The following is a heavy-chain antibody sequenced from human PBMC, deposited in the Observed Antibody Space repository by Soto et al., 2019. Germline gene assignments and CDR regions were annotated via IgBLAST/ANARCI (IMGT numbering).Heavy chain of an antibody. CDR3: ARQNYDFWSGYPGWFDP. Sequence: QLQLQESGPGLVKPSETLSLTCTVSGGSISSSSYYWGWIRQPPGKGLEWIGSIYYSGSTYYNPSLKRRVTISVDTSKNQFSLKLSSVTAADTAVYYCARQNYDFWSGYPGWFDPWGQGTLVTVSS. J-gene: IGHJ5*02. CDR2: IYYSGST. D-gene: IGHD3-3*01. CDR1: GGSISSSSYY. V-gene: IGHV4-39*01.